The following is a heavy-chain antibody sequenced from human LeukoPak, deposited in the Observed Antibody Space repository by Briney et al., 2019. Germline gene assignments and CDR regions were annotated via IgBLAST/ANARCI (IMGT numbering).Heavy chain of an antibody. CDR2: IIPILDIA. CDR1: GGTSSSYT. J-gene: IGHJ6*02. CDR3: ARAGAVDTAMVGPPPIDYYGMDV. V-gene: IGHV1-69*02. D-gene: IGHD5-18*01. Sequence: SVKVSCKASGGTSSSYTISWVRQAPGQGLGWRGRIIPILDIANYAQKFQGRVTITADKSTGTAYMELGSLRSEDTAVYYCARAGAVDTAMVGPPPIDYYGMDVWGQGTTVTVSS.